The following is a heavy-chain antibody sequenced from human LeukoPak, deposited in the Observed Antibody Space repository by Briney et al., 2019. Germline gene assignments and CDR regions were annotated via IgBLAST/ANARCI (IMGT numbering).Heavy chain of an antibody. Sequence: GASVKVSCTTSGYTFTSFGITWVRQAPGQGPEWMGWMKVGEGNTHFAQKFQDRVSMTRDISSNTAFLELRNLRSDDTAVYFCSRSSDTTSWYYFDHWGQGTLVTVSS. V-gene: IGHV1-18*01. CDR1: GYTFTSFG. D-gene: IGHD2/OR15-2a*01. CDR3: SRSSDTTSWYYFDH. CDR2: MKVGEGNT. J-gene: IGHJ4*02.